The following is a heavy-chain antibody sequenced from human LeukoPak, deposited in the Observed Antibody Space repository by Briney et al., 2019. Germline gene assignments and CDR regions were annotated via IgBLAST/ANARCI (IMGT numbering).Heavy chain of an antibody. CDR1: GFAFSSYA. CDR3: ANEYSKGDV. J-gene: IGHJ3*01. D-gene: IGHD1-26*01. CDR2: ISYDGSNK. Sequence: PGGSLRLSCAASGFAFSSYAMHWVRQAPGKGLEWVAVISYDGSNKYCADSVKGRFTISRDNSKNTLYLQMNSLRVEDAAVYYCANEYSKGDVWGQGTMVTVSS. V-gene: IGHV3-30-3*02.